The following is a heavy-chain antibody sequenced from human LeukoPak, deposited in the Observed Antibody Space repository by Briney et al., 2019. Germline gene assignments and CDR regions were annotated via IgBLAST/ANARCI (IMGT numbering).Heavy chain of an antibody. CDR1: GYTFTSYG. J-gene: IGHJ3*02. Sequence: ASVKVSCKASGYTFTSYGISWVRQAPGQGLEWMGWISAYNSNTNYAQKLQGRVTMTTDTSTSTAYMELRSLRSDDTAVYYCARHRGEIVVVILDAFDIWGQGTMVTVSS. V-gene: IGHV1-18*01. D-gene: IGHD3-22*01. CDR3: ARHRGEIVVVILDAFDI. CDR2: ISAYNSNT.